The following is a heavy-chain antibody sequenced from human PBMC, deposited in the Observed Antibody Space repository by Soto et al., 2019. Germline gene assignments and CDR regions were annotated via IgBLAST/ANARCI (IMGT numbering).Heavy chain of an antibody. CDR1: EFSLSTSGVG. J-gene: IGHJ4*02. Sequence: QITLKESGPTLVKPTQTLTLTCTFSEFSLSTSGVGVGWIRQPPGKALEWLALIYWDDDKRYSPSLKSRLTITKDTSKNQVVLTMTNMDPVDTATYYCAHTLNYYGSGSYENLFDYWGQGTLVTVSS. V-gene: IGHV2-5*02. CDR3: AHTLNYYGSGSYENLFDY. CDR2: IYWDDDK. D-gene: IGHD3-10*01.